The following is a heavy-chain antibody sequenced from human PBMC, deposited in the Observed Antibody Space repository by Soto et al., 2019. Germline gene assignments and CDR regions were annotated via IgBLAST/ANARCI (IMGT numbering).Heavy chain of an antibody. J-gene: IGHJ6*03. CDR1: GYSFTSYC. Sequence: RGESLKISCKGSGYSFTSYCIGWVRQMPGKGLEWMGIIYPGDSDTRYSPSFQGQVTISADKSISTAYLQWSSLKASDTAMYYCARSYYDFWSGYSTKYYYYYYYLDDWGKATTVPVSS. D-gene: IGHD3-3*01. V-gene: IGHV5-51*01. CDR3: ARSYYDFWSGYSTKYYYYYYYLDD. CDR2: IYPGDSDT.